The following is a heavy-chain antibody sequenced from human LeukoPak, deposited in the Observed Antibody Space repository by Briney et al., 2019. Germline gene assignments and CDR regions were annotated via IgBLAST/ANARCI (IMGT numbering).Heavy chain of an antibody. Sequence: GGSLRLSCEASGFTFSSYWMGWVRQAPGKGLEWVAVISYDGSNKYYADSVKGRFTISRDNSKNTLYLQMNSLRAEDTAVYYCARELPIYYFDYWGQGTQVTVSS. CDR1: GFTFSSYW. D-gene: IGHD3-9*01. CDR3: ARELPIYYFDY. V-gene: IGHV3-30-3*01. CDR2: ISYDGSNK. J-gene: IGHJ4*02.